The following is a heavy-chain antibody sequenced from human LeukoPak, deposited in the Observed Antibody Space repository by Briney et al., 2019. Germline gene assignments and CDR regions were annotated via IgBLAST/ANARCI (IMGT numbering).Heavy chain of an antibody. CDR2: INPSGGST. J-gene: IGHJ4*02. CDR3: AREGSGWPFDY. CDR1: GYTFTSYY. D-gene: IGHD6-19*01. Sequence: ASVKVSCKASGYTFTSYYMHWVRQAPGQGLEWMGIINPSGGSTSYAQKFQGRVTMTRDTSTSTVYMELSSQRSEDTAVYYCAREGSGWPFDYWGQGTLVTVSS. V-gene: IGHV1-46*03.